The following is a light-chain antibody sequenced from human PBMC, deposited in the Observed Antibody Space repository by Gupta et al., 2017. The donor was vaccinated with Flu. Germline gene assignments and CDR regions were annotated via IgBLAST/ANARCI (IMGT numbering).Light chain of an antibody. CDR2: LGS. V-gene: IGKV2-28*01. J-gene: IGKJ4*01. Sequence: MLTTSPLSLLVIPGEPASISCRSTQSLVHSNGYYYVDWYLQKPGQSPQLLIFLGSHRATGVSDRFSGSGSGTDFTLKISRVEAEDVGIYYCRQCLQTPLTFGGGTKVDIK. CDR1: QSLVHSNGYYY. CDR3: RQCLQTPLT.